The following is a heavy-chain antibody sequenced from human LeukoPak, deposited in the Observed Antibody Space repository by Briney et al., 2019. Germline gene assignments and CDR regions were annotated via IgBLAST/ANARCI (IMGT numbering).Heavy chain of an antibody. J-gene: IGHJ4*02. CDR1: GGSISPHY. CDR3: ARLFWSDSHSFDY. D-gene: IGHD3-3*01. V-gene: IGHV4-59*11. CDR2: IHYSGST. Sequence: SETLSLTCTVSGGSISPHYWSWIRQPPGKGLEWIGYIHYSGSTNYNPSLKSRVTISLDTSKNQFSLKLSSVTAADTAVYYCARLFWSDSHSFDYWGQGTLVTVSS.